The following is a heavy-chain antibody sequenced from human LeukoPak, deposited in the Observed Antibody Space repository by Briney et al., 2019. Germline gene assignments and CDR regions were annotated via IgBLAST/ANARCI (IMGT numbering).Heavy chain of an antibody. D-gene: IGHD3-22*01. CDR2: INPGDSDT. J-gene: IGHJ4*02. CDR1: GSSFTNYW. CDR3: ARRDSSGYFDY. V-gene: IGHV5-51*01. Sequence: GEPLKISFKGSGSSFTNYWIGWVRQLPGKGPEWMGIINPGDSDTRYSPSFRGQVTLLADKSISTTYLQWSSLKASDAAIYYCARRDSSGYFDYWGQGILVTVSS.